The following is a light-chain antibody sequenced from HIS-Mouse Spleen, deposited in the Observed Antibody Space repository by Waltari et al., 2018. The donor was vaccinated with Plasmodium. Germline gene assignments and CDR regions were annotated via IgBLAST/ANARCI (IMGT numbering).Light chain of an antibody. Sequence: QSALTQPASVSGSPGQSITISCTGTSSDVGSYNLVSWYQQHPGKAPKLMIYEGSKRPSGVSNRFAGSKSGKSASLTSSGLQAEDEADYYCCSYAGSSTFVFGGGTKLTVL. J-gene: IGLJ3*02. CDR3: CSYAGSSTFV. CDR2: EGS. CDR1: SSDVGSYNL. V-gene: IGLV2-23*03.